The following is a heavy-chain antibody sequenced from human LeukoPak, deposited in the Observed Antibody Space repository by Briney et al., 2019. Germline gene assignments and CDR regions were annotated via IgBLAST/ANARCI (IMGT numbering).Heavy chain of an antibody. CDR2: IYTSGST. D-gene: IGHD1-26*01. J-gene: IGHJ4*02. Sequence: AXKGLEWXGRIYTSGSTNYNPSLKSRVTMSVDTSKNQFSLKLSSVTAADTAVYYCARDLSWGAGEYYFDYWGQGTLVTVSS. V-gene: IGHV4-4*07. CDR3: ARDLSWGAGEYYFDY.